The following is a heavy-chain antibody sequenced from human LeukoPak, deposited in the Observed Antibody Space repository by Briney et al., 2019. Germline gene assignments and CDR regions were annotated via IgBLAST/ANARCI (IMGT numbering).Heavy chain of an antibody. CDR1: GFIFNNYA. CDR2: ISTTGSTT. Sequence: GGSLRLSCSASGFIFNNYAMSWVRQAPGKGLEWVSSISTTGSTTYYADSVRGRFTISRDNSQNTLSLQMDSLTAADTAVYSCATYDLWTTYYTFQYWGQGTLVSVSS. V-gene: IGHV3-23*01. CDR3: ATYDLWTTYYTFQY. J-gene: IGHJ4*02. D-gene: IGHD3-3*01.